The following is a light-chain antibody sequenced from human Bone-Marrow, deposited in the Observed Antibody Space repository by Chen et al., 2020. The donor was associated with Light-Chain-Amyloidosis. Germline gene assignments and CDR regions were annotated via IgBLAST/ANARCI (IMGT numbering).Light chain of an antibody. CDR1: QDIGRG. V-gene: IGKV1D-13*01. CDR3: QQFNDYPAT. J-gene: IGKJ3*01. Sequence: IHLTQSPSSLSASVGDRVTMSCRASQDIGRGLAWYQQKTGKPPKLLIFDASTLETGVPSRFTGSASGTDFTLTIAGLQPEDFATYYCQQFNDYPATFGPGTKV. CDR2: DAS.